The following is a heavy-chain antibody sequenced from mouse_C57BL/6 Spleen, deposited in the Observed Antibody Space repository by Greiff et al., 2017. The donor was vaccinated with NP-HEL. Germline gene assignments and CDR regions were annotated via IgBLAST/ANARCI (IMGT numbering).Heavy chain of an antibody. CDR1: GFTFTDYY. D-gene: IGHD3-2*01. V-gene: IGHV7-3*01. CDR3: ARYRQGYAMDD. J-gene: IGHJ4*01. Sequence: EVQGVESGGGLVQPGGSLSLSCAASGFTFTDYYMSWVRQPPGKALEWLGFIRNKANGYTTEYSASVKGRFTISRDNSQSILYLQMNALRAEDSATYYCARYRQGYAMDDWGQGTSVTVSS. CDR2: IRNKANGYTT.